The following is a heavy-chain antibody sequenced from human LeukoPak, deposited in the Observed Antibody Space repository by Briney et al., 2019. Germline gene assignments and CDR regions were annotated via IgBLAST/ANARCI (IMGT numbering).Heavy chain of an antibody. Sequence: GGSLRLSCAASGFTFSSYGMHWVRQAPGKGLEWVAFIRYDGSNKHYADSVKGRFTISRDNSKNTLYLQMNSLRAEDTAVYYCAKDSYGDYRGAFDIWGQGTMVTVSS. CDR3: AKDSYGDYRGAFDI. J-gene: IGHJ3*02. V-gene: IGHV3-30*02. CDR2: IRYDGSNK. CDR1: GFTFSSYG. D-gene: IGHD4-17*01.